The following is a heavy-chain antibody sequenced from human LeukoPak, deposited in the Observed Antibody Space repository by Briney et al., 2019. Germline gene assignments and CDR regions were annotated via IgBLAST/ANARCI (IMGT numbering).Heavy chain of an antibody. CDR1: GFTFTRYW. CDR2: IKPDGSEK. CDR3: ARESFEY. V-gene: IGHV3-7*04. Sequence: PGGSLRLSCAASGFTFTRYWMNWVRQAPGKGLELVAKIKPDGSEKYYVDSVKGRFTISRDNTKNSLYLQMNNLRPEDTAVYYCARESFEYWAQGALVTVSS. J-gene: IGHJ4*02.